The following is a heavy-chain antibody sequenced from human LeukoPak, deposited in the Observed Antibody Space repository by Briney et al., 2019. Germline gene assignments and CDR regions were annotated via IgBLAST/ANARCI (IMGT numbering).Heavy chain of an antibody. V-gene: IGHV3-9*03. D-gene: IGHD6-19*01. CDR3: ARDLEGEAVAGTPFDY. CDR1: GFTFDDYA. Sequence: GGSLRLSCAASGFTFDDYAMHWVRQAPGKGLEWVSGISWNSGSIGYADSVKGRFTISRDNAKNSLYLQMNSLRAEDMALYYCARDLEGEAVAGTPFDYWGQGTLVTVSS. CDR2: ISWNSGSI. J-gene: IGHJ4*02.